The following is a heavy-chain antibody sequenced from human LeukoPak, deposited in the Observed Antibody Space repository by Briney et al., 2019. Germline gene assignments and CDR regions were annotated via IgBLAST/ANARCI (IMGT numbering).Heavy chain of an antibody. CDR2: ISASGDAT. CDR3: TKWSGYGDS. D-gene: IGHD5-12*01. CDR1: GFTFSAHS. V-gene: IGHV3-23*01. Sequence: QPGGSLRLSCAASGFTFSAHSMTWVRQAPGMGLEWVSGISASGDATFYADSVKGRFTISRDNSKNTVDLQMNSLRAEDTAVYYCTKWSGYGDSWGQGTLVTVSS. J-gene: IGHJ4*02.